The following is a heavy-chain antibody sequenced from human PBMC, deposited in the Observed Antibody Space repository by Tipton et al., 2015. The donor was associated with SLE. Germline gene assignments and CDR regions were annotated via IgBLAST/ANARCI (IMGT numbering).Heavy chain of an antibody. CDR3: ARGLGFWDV. Sequence: TLSLTCAVSGGSIRSINWWSWVRQPPGKGLEWIGQIYLSGDTNSNPSLKSRVTISLDTSKNQISLKLNSVTAADTAAYYCARGLGFWDVWGQGTTVTVSS. V-gene: IGHV4-4*02. J-gene: IGHJ6*02. CDR1: GGSIRSINW. CDR2: IYLSGDT. D-gene: IGHD5-12*01.